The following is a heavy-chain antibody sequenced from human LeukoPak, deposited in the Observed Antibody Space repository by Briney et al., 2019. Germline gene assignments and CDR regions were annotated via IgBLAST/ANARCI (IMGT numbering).Heavy chain of an antibody. Sequence: PSETLSLTCTVSGGSISSSSYYWGWIRQPPGKGLEWIGSIYYSGSTNYNPSLKSRVTISVDTSKNQFSLKLSSVTAADTAVYYCARGMGSSPMDVWGQGTTVTVSS. CDR1: GGSISSSSYY. CDR2: IYYSGST. J-gene: IGHJ6*02. CDR3: ARGMGSSPMDV. D-gene: IGHD1-26*01. V-gene: IGHV4-39*07.